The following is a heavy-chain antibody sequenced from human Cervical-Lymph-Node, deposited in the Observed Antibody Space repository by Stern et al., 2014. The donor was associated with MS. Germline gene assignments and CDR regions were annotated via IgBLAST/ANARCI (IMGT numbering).Heavy chain of an antibody. CDR1: GFTFSSYA. Sequence: EVHLLESGGTLVQPGGSLRLSCAASGFTFSSYAMSWVRQAPGKGLEWISVIRGSDGSTFHANSVKGRFTISRDNSKNTLFLQVNSLRAEDTAVYYCAKVYGSGPFDYWGQGTLVTVSS. J-gene: IGHJ4*02. V-gene: IGHV3-23*01. CDR3: AKVYGSGPFDY. D-gene: IGHD6-19*01. CDR2: IRGSDGST.